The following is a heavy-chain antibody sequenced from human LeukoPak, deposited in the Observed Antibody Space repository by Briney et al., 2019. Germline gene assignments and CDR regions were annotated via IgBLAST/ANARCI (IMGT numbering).Heavy chain of an antibody. CDR3: ARVGNYDIGDAFDI. Sequence: SETLSLTCTVSGGSISSGGYYWSWIRQHPGKGLEWIGYIYYSGSTYYNPSLKSRVTISVDTSKNQSSLKLSSVTAADTAVYYCARVGNYDIGDAFDIWGQGTMVTVSS. D-gene: IGHD3-9*01. CDR1: GGSISSGGYY. V-gene: IGHV4-31*03. CDR2: IYYSGST. J-gene: IGHJ3*02.